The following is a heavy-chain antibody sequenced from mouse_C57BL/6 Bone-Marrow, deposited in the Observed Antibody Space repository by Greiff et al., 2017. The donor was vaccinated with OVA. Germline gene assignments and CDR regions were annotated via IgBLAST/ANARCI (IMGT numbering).Heavy chain of an antibody. J-gene: IGHJ3*01. V-gene: IGHV1-19*01. CDR2: ITPYNGGT. CDR3: AREETEPAWFAY. CDR1: GYTFTDYY. Sequence: VQLQQSGPVLVKPGASVKMSCKASGYTFTDYYMNWVKQSHGTSLECIGVITPYNGGTSYHEKFQGKATLTVDKSSSTAYIELNSLTSEDAAVYYCAREETEPAWFAYWGQGTLVTVSA.